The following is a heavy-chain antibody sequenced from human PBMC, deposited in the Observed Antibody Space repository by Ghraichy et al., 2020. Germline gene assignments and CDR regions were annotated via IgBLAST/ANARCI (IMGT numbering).Heavy chain of an antibody. J-gene: IGHJ4*02. Sequence: LSLTCAASGFTFSGFAMHWVRQAPGKGLEWVAVVSYDGSDKSYADSVQGRFTISRDNSKNMVYLQLNSVRVDDSAVYYCAKDRGGYWGQGTLVTVSS. CDR3: AKDRGGY. V-gene: IGHV3-30*04. CDR1: GFTFSGFA. D-gene: IGHD3-10*01. CDR2: VSYDGSDK.